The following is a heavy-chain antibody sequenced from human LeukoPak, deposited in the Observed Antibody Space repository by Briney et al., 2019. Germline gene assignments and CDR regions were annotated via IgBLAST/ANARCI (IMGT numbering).Heavy chain of an antibody. V-gene: IGHV4-61*02. CDR2: IYTSGST. J-gene: IGHJ4*02. D-gene: IGHD4-23*01. Sequence: SETLSLTCTVSGGSISSGSYYWSWIRQPAGKGLEWIGRIYTSGSTNYNPSLKSRVTISVDTSKNQFSLKLSSVTAADTAVYYCARGRGDYGGNFDYWGQGTLVTVSS. CDR3: ARGRGDYGGNFDY. CDR1: GGSISSGSYY.